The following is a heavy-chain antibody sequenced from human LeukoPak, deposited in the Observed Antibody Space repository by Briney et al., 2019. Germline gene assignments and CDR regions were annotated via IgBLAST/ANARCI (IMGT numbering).Heavy chain of an antibody. CDR2: INPNSGGT. CDR3: ARESYRSYYYYYGMDV. CDR1: GYTFTGYY. Sequence: ASVKVSCKASGYTFTGYYMHWVRQAPGQGLEWMGWINPNSGGTNYAQKFQGWVTMTRDTSISTAYMELSRLRSDDTAVYYCARESYRSYYYYYGMDVWGQGTTVTVSS. J-gene: IGHJ6*02. V-gene: IGHV1-2*04. D-gene: IGHD3-10*01.